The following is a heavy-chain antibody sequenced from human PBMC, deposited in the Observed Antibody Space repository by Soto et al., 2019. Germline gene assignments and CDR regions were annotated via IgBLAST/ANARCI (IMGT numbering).Heavy chain of an antibody. J-gene: IGHJ4*02. Sequence: PGGSLRLSCAVSGFTFDDNAMHWVRQAPDKGLEWVSGINWKSDIGYVDSVKGRFTISRDNAENYLYLQMNSLRAEDTALYYCAISQDRGGRTTFIYWGQGTQVTVSS. CDR1: GFTFDDNA. CDR3: AISQDRGGRTTFIY. CDR2: INWKSDI. V-gene: IGHV3-9*01. D-gene: IGHD3-16*01.